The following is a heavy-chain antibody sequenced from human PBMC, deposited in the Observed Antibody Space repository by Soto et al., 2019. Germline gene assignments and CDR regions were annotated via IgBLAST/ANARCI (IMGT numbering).Heavy chain of an antibody. J-gene: IGHJ4*02. V-gene: IGHV3-23*01. CDR2: ISGSGGAT. D-gene: IGHD1-7*01. Sequence: WGSLILSFAASGFTLSGYGINSVLQAPGKGLEWVSAISGSGGATYYADSVKGRFNISRDNSKNTLYLQMNSLRAEDTAIYYCAKDKGDELFLGYYDYWGQGTLVTVSS. CDR1: GFTLSGYG. CDR3: AKDKGDELFLGYYDY.